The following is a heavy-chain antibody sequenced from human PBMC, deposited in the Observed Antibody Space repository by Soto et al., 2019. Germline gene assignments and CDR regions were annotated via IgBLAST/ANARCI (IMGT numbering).Heavy chain of an antibody. D-gene: IGHD2-2*01. CDR3: ARGRDIGLVQPGISFDY. Sequence: VQLVQSGAEVKQPGASVKVSCKASGYSFTSYEINWVRQAPGQGLEWMGWMNPNSGKTGYGQKFQGRVTMTRDISQNAIYMELRTLGSEDAAVYYWARGRDIGLVQPGISFDYWGQGTLVTVSS. CDR2: MNPNSGKT. J-gene: IGHJ4*02. V-gene: IGHV1-8*02. CDR1: GYSFTSYE.